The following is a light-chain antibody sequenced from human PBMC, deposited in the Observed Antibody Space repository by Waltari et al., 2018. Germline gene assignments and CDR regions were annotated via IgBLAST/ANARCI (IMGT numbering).Light chain of an antibody. CDR2: DAS. CDR3: QKYGSLPAT. J-gene: IGKJ1*01. V-gene: IGKV3-20*01. Sequence: EIVLTQSGTLSLSPGGRATLACRASQRVSRYLAWYQQKHGQAPRLLIHDASSRATGIPDRFSGSGSGTDFSLTISRLEPEDFAVYYCQKYGSLPATFGQGTKVEIK. CDR1: QRVSRY.